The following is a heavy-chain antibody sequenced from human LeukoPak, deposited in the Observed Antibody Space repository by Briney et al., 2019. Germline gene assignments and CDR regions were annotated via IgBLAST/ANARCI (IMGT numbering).Heavy chain of an antibody. D-gene: IGHD3-10*01. Sequence: GGSLRLSCAASGFTFSSYGMHWVRQAPGKGLEWVAFIRYDGSNKYYADSVKGRFTISRDNSKNTLYLQMNSLRAEDTAVYYCAKDLPDSRESLTGHTFDPWGQGTLVTVSS. J-gene: IGHJ5*02. V-gene: IGHV3-30*02. CDR1: GFTFSSYG. CDR2: IRYDGSNK. CDR3: AKDLPDSRESLTGHTFDP.